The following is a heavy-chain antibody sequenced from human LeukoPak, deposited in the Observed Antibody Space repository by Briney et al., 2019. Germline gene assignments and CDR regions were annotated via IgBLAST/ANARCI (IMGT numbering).Heavy chain of an antibody. Sequence: ASVQVSCKASGYTYTGYYMHWVRQAPGQGLEWMGWINPNRGGTNYAQKFQGRVTMTRDTSISTAYMELSRLRSDDTAVYYCARAWTYQLLAPHDSFDIWGQGTMVTVSS. CDR2: INPNRGGT. CDR3: ARAWTYQLLAPHDSFDI. CDR1: GYTYTGYY. D-gene: IGHD2-2*01. V-gene: IGHV1-2*02. J-gene: IGHJ3*02.